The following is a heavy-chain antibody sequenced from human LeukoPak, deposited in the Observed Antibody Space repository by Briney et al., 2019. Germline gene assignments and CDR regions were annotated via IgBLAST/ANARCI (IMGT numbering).Heavy chain of an antibody. V-gene: IGHV4-34*01. CDR1: ARSFGGHY. CDR2: MNPSGST. J-gene: IGHJ6*03. CDR3: TSGRQDVTMIVVVMTAVSYYLDV. Sequence: SESLSLTCAVYARSFGGHYWTWVRHTQRRGLEWIGEMNPSGSTSYNPSFKSRVTISLDTSKNQSSLKLRSVTAADTAVYYCTSGRQDVTMIVVVMTAVSYYLDVWGKGTTVTVS. D-gene: IGHD3-22*01.